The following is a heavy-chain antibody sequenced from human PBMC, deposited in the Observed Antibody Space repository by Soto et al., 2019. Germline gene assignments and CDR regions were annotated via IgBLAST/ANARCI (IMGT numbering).Heavy chain of an antibody. D-gene: IGHD3-22*01. V-gene: IGHV2-70*01. CDR2: IDWDDDK. CDR1: GFSLSTSGMC. J-gene: IGHJ4*02. Sequence: SGPTLGNPTQTLTLTCTFSGFSLSTSGMCVSWIRQPPGKALEWLALIDWDDDKYYSTSLKTRLTISKDTSKNQVVLTMTNMDPVDTATYYCAQGKYYYDSSGYYLDYWGQGTLVTVSS. CDR3: AQGKYYYDSSGYYLDY.